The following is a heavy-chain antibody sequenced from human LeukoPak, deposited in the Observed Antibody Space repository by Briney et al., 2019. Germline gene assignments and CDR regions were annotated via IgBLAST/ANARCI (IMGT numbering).Heavy chain of an antibody. Sequence: GGSLRLSCAASGFTFSNAWMSWVRQAPGKGLEWVGRIKSKTDGGTTDYAAPVKGRFTISRDDSKNTLYLQMNSLKTEDTAVYYCTTEWGEGTRFDYWGQGTLVTVSS. CDR3: TTEWGEGTRFDY. V-gene: IGHV3-15*01. CDR2: IKSKTDGGTT. J-gene: IGHJ4*02. CDR1: GFTFSNAW. D-gene: IGHD3-16*01.